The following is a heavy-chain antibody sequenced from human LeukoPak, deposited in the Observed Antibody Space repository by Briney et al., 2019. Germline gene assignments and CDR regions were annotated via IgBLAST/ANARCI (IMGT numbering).Heavy chain of an antibody. Sequence: ASVKVSCKASGGTFSSYAISWVRQAPGQGLEWMGGIIPIFGTANYAQKFQGRVTITADESTSIAYMELSSLRSEDTAVYYCARGYMVRGVRGENNWFDPWGQGTLVTVSS. V-gene: IGHV1-69*01. CDR2: IIPIFGTA. CDR1: GGTFSSYA. J-gene: IGHJ5*02. D-gene: IGHD3-10*01. CDR3: ARGYMVRGVRGENNWFDP.